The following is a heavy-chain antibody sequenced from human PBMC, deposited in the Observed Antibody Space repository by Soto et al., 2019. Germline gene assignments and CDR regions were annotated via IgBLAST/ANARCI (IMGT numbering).Heavy chain of an antibody. CDR1: GGSFSSYA. V-gene: IGHV1-69*01. D-gene: IGHD6-13*01. CDR3: ARDLFISSSDLLAAAGPGGLDV. Sequence: QVHLVQSGAEVKKPGSSVKVSCKASGGSFSSYAISWVRQAPGQGLEWMGGVIPVFGSANFAQKFLGRITITVEESTSTACMELSSLRSEGLAVYYCARDLFISSSDLLAAAGPGGLDVWGQGTTVTVSS. CDR2: VIPVFGSA. J-gene: IGHJ6*02.